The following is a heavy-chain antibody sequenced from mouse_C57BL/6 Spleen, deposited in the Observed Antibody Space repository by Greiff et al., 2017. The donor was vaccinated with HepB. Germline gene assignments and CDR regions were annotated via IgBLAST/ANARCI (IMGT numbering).Heavy chain of an antibody. CDR2: IYPGDGDT. V-gene: IGHV1-82*01. CDR1: GYAFSSSW. D-gene: IGHD1-1*01. CDR3: ARGDYGSSEAMDY. Sequence: QVQLQQSGPELVKPGASVKISCKASGYAFSSSWMNWVKQRPGKGLEWIGRIYPGDGDTNYNGKFKGKATLTADKSSSTAYMQLSSLTSEDSAVYFCARGDYGSSEAMDYWGQGTSVTVSS. J-gene: IGHJ4*01.